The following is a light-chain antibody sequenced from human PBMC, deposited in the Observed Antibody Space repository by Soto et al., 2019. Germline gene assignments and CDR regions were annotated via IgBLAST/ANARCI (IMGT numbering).Light chain of an antibody. V-gene: IGKV3-11*01. CDR2: DAS. CDR1: QSVSSS. Sequence: EIVLTQSPATLSLSPGERATLSCRASQSVSSSLAWYQQKPGQAPGILIYDASKRATGIPARFSGSGSGTDFTLTISSLEPEDFAVYYCQQRSDWPRTFGQGTKLEVE. J-gene: IGKJ2*01. CDR3: QQRSDWPRT.